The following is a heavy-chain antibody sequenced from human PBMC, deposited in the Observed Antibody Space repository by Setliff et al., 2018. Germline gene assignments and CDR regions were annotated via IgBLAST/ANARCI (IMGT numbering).Heavy chain of an antibody. CDR2: IYYSGST. V-gene: IGHV4-39*01. Sequence: SETLSLTCTVSGGSISSSSYYWGWIRQPPGKGLEWIGSIYYSGSTYYNPSLKSRVTISVDTSKNQFSLKLSSVTAADTAVYYCARQAVAVTFDYWGQGTLVTAPQ. CDR1: GGSISSSSYY. J-gene: IGHJ4*02. CDR3: ARQAVAVTFDY. D-gene: IGHD6-19*01.